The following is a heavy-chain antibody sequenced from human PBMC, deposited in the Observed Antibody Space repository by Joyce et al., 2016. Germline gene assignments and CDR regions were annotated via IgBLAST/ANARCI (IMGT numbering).Heavy chain of an antibody. CDR2: IVSGGTT. Sequence: EVQLVETGGGLIQPGGSLRLSCAASGFTVSGNYMGWVRQAPGNGLVWVSGIVSGGTTHYADAAEGRFTISRDNPKNTLYLQMNTVRAEDSAIYYCARVVSDTRGWYHFDYWGQGTLVTVSS. V-gene: IGHV3-53*02. J-gene: IGHJ4*02. CDR3: ARVVSDTRGWYHFDY. CDR1: GFTVSGNY. D-gene: IGHD6-19*01.